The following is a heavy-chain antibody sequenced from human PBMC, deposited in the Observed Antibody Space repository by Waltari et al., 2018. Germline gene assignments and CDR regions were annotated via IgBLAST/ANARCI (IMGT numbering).Heavy chain of an antibody. J-gene: IGHJ6*04. CDR3: ASWITICGRDGMDV. CDR1: GGSLTSGYFY. CDR2: IYYNGGT. V-gene: IGHV4-30-4*01. Sequence: QVQLQESGPGLVKPSQTLSLSCTVPGGSLTSGYFYWNWIRHPPGKVLEYIGYIYYNGGTYYKPTLKGRVTISVNTSKNEVFLKLTSVTAAETAGYYCASWITICGRDGMDVWGKGTTVTVSS. D-gene: IGHD3-3*01.